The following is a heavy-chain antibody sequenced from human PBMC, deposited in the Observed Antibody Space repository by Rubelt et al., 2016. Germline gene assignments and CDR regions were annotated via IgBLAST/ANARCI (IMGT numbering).Heavy chain of an antibody. V-gene: IGHV3-30*04. CDR3: ARDSLRGYSYGLLFY. CDR1: GFTFSSYA. CDR2: ISYDGSNK. Sequence: QVQLVESGGGVVQPGRSLRLSCAASGFTFSSYAMHWVRQAPGKGLEWVAVISYDGSNKYYADSVKGRFTISRDNSKNTLYLQMNSLRAEDTAVYYCARDSLRGYSYGLLFYWGQGTLVTVSS. D-gene: IGHD5-18*01. J-gene: IGHJ4*02.